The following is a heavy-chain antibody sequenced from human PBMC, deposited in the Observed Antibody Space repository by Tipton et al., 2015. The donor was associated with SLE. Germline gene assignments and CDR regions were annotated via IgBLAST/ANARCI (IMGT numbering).Heavy chain of an antibody. V-gene: IGHV4-61*02. CDR3: ARGAQLGGDYFDY. J-gene: IGHJ4*02. Sequence: TLSLTCTVSGGSISGSFYYWGWIRQPAGKGLEWIGRIYTSGSTNYNPSLKSRVTISVDTSKNQFSLRLSSVTAADTAVYYCARGAQLGGDYFDYWGQGTLVTVSS. CDR2: IYTSGST. D-gene: IGHD3-16*01. CDR1: GGSISGSFYY.